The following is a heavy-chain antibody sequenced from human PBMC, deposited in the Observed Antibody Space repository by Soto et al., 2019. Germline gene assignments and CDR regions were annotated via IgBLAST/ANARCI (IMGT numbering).Heavy chain of an antibody. V-gene: IGHV1-3*01. CDR2: INAGNGNT. Sequence: ASVKVSCKASGYTFTSYAMHWVRQAPGQRLEWMGWINAGNGNTKYSQKFQGRVTITRDTSASTAYMELSSLRSEDTAVYYCAADPYSSGWYYYYYGMDVWGQGTTVTVSS. CDR1: GYTFTSYA. D-gene: IGHD6-19*01. J-gene: IGHJ6*02. CDR3: AADPYSSGWYYYYYGMDV.